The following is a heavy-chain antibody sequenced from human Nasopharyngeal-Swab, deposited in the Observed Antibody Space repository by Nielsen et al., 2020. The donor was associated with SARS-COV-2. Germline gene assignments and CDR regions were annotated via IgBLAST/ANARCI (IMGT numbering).Heavy chain of an antibody. CDR2: IKTNTGTT. V-gene: IGHV7-4-1*02. D-gene: IGHD3-22*01. J-gene: IGHJ4*02. CDR1: GYTFTKYA. CDR3: ARGRGSSGYYPTDY. Sequence: ASVKVSCKASGYTFTKYAMHWVRQAPGQGLEWMGWIKTNTGTTKYAQGFTGRFVFSLDTSVSTAYLQISSLKPEDTGVYYCARGRGSSGYYPTDYWGQGTLVTVSS.